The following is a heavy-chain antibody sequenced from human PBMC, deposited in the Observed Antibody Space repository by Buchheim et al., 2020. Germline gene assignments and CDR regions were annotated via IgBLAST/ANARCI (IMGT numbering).Heavy chain of an antibody. CDR3: ARGYYDFWSGYYRFPSYYYYGMDV. D-gene: IGHD3-3*01. J-gene: IGHJ6*02. CDR2: IYYSGST. CDR1: GGSISSYY. V-gene: IGHV4-59*01. Sequence: QVQLQESGPGLVKPSETLSLTCTVSGGSISSYYWSWIRQPPGKGLEWIGYIYYSGSTNYNPSLKSRVTISVDTSKNQFSLKLSSVTAADTAVYYCARGYYDFWSGYYRFPSYYYYGMDVWGQGTT.